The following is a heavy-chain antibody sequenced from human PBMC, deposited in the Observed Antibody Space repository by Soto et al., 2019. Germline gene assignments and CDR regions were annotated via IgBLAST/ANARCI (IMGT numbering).Heavy chain of an antibody. CDR1: GYDFTTYW. CDR2: IYPGDSDT. J-gene: IGHJ4*02. V-gene: IGHV5-51*01. Sequence: GESLKISCQGSGYDFTTYWIAWVRQMPGKGLEWMGIIYPGDSDTRYSPSFRGQVTMSADKSISTAYLHWRSLKASDTAMYYCARRDGYWGQGTLVTVSS. D-gene: IGHD2-21*01. CDR3: ARRDGY.